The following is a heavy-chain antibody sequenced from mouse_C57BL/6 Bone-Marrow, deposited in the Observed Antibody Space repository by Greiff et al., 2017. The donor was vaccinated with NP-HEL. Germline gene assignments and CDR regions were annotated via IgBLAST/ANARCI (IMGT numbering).Heavy chain of an antibody. J-gene: IGHJ3*01. CDR2: ISDGGSYT. CDR3: ARGAYYSNYGGAY. V-gene: IGHV5-4*01. CDR1: GFTFSSYA. D-gene: IGHD2-5*01. Sequence: EVQVVESGGGLVKPGGSLKLSCAASGFTFSSYAMSWVRQTPEKRLEWVATISDGGSYTYYPDNVKGRFTISRDNAKNNLYLQMSHLKSEDTAMYYCARGAYYSNYGGAYWGQGTLVTVSA.